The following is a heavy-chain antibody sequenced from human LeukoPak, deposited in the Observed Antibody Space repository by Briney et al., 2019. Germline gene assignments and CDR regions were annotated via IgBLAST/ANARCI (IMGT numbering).Heavy chain of an antibody. CDR1: GGTFSSCA. CDR3: ARGLLSYGAPSHFDY. V-gene: IGHV1-69*13. D-gene: IGHD4-17*01. CDR2: IIPIFGTA. Sequence: ASVKVSCKASGGTFSSCAISWVRQAPGQGLEWMGGIIPIFGTANYAQKFQGRVTITADESTSTAYMELSSLRSEDTAVYYCARGLLSYGAPSHFDYWGQGTLVTVSS. J-gene: IGHJ4*02.